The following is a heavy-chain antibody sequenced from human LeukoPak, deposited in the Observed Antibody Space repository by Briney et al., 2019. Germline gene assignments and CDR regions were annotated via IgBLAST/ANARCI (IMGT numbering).Heavy chain of an antibody. CDR3: ARAKTVVVVAATRSPLDY. D-gene: IGHD2-15*01. Sequence: GGSLRLSCAASGFTFSSYSMNWVRQAPGKGLEWVSSISSSSSYIYYADSVKGRFTISRDHAKNSLYLQMNSLRAEDTAVYYCARAKTVVVVAATRSPLDYWGQGTLVTVSS. CDR1: GFTFSSYS. V-gene: IGHV3-21*01. J-gene: IGHJ4*02. CDR2: ISSSSSYI.